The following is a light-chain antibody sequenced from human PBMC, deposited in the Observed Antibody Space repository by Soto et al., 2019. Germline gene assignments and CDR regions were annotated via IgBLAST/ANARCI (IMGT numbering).Light chain of an antibody. CDR1: SSDVGGYNY. CDR3: LSYTSRSTLV. V-gene: IGLV2-14*01. CDR2: EVS. Sequence: QSALTQPASVSGSPGQSITISCTGTSSDVGGYNYVSWYQQYPGKAPKLIIYEVSNRPSGVSNRFSGSKSGNTASLTISRLQAEDEADYNCLSYTSRSTLVFGTGTKLTVL. J-gene: IGLJ1*01.